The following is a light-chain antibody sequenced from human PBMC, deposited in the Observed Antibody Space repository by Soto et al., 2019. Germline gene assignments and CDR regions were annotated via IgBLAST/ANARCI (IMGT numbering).Light chain of an antibody. Sequence: EIVLTQSPGTLSLSPGERATLSCRASQSVSSSYLAWYQQKPGQAPRLLIYGASSGATGIPDRFSGSGSGTDFTLTISRLEPEDFAVYYCQQYGSSPVTFGKGTKVEIK. CDR1: QSVSSSY. CDR3: QQYGSSPVT. V-gene: IGKV3-20*01. J-gene: IGKJ1*01. CDR2: GAS.